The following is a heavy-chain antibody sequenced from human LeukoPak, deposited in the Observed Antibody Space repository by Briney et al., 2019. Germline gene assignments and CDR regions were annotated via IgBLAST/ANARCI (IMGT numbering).Heavy chain of an antibody. CDR2: INNSGSA. CDR1: GASFSGYY. D-gene: IGHD2-2*02. V-gene: IGHV4-34*01. Sequence: PSESLSLTCAVYGASFSGYYWSWIRQPPGRGLEWIGEINNSGSANYKPSLKSRGNISVDTSKNQFSLKLSSVTAADTAVYYCALYDPDYYYMDVWGKGTTVTVSS. CDR3: ALYDPDYYYMDV. J-gene: IGHJ6*03.